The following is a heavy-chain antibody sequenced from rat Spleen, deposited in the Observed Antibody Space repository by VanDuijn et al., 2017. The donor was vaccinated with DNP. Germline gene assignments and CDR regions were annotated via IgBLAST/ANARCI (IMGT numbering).Heavy chain of an antibody. J-gene: IGHJ2*01. D-gene: IGHD1-7*01. CDR3: ARWTRYFDY. CDR1: GYSITSNY. CDR2: ISYSGST. V-gene: IGHV3-1*01. Sequence: DVQLQESGSGLVKPSQSLSLTCSVTGYSITSNYWGWIRKFPGNKMEYIGHISYSGSTNYKPYLKSRLSITRDTSKNHFFLHLNSVTTEHTATYYCARWTRYFDYWGQGVMVTVSS.